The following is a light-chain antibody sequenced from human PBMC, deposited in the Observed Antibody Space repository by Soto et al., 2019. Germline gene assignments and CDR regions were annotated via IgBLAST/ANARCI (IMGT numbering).Light chain of an antibody. V-gene: IGLV7-43*01. Sequence: QAVVTQEPSLTVSPGGTVTLTCAASTGAVSSGDSPNWFQQKPGQAPRALIYGTNKKHSWTLARFSGSLLGGKAALTLSGVQPEDEADYYCLLYHGAVGVFGGGTKVTVL. J-gene: IGLJ2*01. CDR2: GTN. CDR3: LLYHGAVGV. CDR1: TGAVSSGDS.